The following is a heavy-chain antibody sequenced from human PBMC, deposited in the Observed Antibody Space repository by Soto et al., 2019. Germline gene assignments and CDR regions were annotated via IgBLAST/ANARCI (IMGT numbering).Heavy chain of an antibody. D-gene: IGHD2-15*01. J-gene: IGHJ4*02. CDR2: IKTENDGGTI. CDR1: GFTFSNVW. CDR3: TSGICDGGGCSSLHY. V-gene: IGHV3-15*01. Sequence: EVQLVESGGGLVKPGGSLRLSCAASGFTFSNVWMNWVRQAPGKGLEWIGRIKTENDGGTIDYAAPVKGRFTISRDDSKNTLYLQLNSLKTEDTAVYYCTSGICDGGGCSSLHYWGQGTLVTVSS.